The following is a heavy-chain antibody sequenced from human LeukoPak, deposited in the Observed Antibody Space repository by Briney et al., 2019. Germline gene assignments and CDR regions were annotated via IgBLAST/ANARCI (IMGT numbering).Heavy chain of an antibody. CDR3: ARDARIAAAGTIAFDI. CDR2: ISGSGGST. V-gene: IGHV3-23*01. D-gene: IGHD6-13*01. J-gene: IGHJ3*02. Sequence: SGGSLRLSCAASGFTFSSYAMSWVRQAPGKGLEWVSAISGSGGSTYYADSVKGRFTISRDNAKNSLYLQMNSLRAEDTAVYYCARDARIAAAGTIAFDIWGQGTMVTVSS. CDR1: GFTFSSYA.